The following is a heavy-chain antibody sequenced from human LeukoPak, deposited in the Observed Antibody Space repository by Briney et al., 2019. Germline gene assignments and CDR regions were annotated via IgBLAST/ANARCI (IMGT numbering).Heavy chain of an antibody. CDR2: IRSKAYGGTT. V-gene: IGHV3-49*04. CDR1: GFTFGDYA. J-gene: IGHJ4*02. Sequence: GRSLRLSCSASGFTFGDYAMSWVRQAPGKGLEWVGFIRSKAYGGTTEYAASVKGRFTISRDDSKSIAYLQMNSLKTEDTALYYCTRTPLTGDDCWGQGTLVSVSS. CDR3: TRTPLTGDDC. D-gene: IGHD7-27*01.